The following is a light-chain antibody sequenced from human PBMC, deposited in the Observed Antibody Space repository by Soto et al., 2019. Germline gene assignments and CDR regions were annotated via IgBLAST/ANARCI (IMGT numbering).Light chain of an antibody. CDR2: GAS. CDR1: QSVSSSY. CDR3: QQYGSSPYT. J-gene: IGKJ2*01. Sequence: EIVLTQSPGTLSLSPGERATLSCRASQSVSSSYLAWYQQKPGQAPRLLIYGASSRATGIPDRFSGSGSGTDFTLTLSRLEPEDFAVYYCQQYGSSPYTFGQGTKLAIK. V-gene: IGKV3-20*01.